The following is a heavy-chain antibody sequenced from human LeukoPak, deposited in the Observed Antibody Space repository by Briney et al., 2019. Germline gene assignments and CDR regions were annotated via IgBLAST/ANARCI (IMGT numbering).Heavy chain of an antibody. J-gene: IGHJ3*01. CDR3: ARGGVVVVAATDTFDL. D-gene: IGHD2-15*01. V-gene: IGHV1-2*02. Sequence: ASVKVSCKASGYTFTLYYIHWVRQAPGQGLEWMGWINPNSGVTKYAQKLHDRVTMTRDTSISTTYMDLRRLTSDDTAVYYCARGGVVVVAATDTFDLWGQGTMVTVSS. CDR1: GYTFTLYY. CDR2: INPNSGVT.